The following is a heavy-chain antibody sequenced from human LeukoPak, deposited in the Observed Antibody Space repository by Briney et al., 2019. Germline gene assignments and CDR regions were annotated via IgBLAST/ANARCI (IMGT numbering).Heavy chain of an antibody. V-gene: IGHV1-46*01. CDR1: GYTFTSYY. Sequence: GASVKVSCKASGYTFTSYYMHWVRQAPAQGLEWMGIINPSGGSTSYAQKFQGRVTMTRDTSTSTVYMELSSLRSEDTAVYYCARDRVAQIKNYYCYMDVWGKGTTVTVCS. J-gene: IGHJ6*03. D-gene: IGHD3-3*01. CDR2: INPSGGST. CDR3: ARDRVAQIKNYYCYMDV.